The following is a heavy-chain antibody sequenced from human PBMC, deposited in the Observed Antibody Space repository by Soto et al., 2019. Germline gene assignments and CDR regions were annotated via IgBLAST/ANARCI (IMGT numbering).Heavy chain of an antibody. Sequence: RRLSCASSGFTFASYNMLWVRQDPGKGLEWVASISTNSDYIYHADSVKGRFTVSRDNAKKSLFLEMTTLRDEDTAVYYCARGGSAERRTDGDYYYYYPMDVWGQGTTVTVSS. V-gene: IGHV3-21*01. J-gene: IGHJ6*02. CDR3: ARGGSAERRTDGDYYYYYPMDV. CDR2: ISTNSDYI. CDR1: GFTFASYN. D-gene: IGHD3-16*01.